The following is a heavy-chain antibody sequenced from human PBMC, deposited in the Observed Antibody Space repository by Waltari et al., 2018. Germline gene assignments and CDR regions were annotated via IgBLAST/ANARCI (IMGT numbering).Heavy chain of an antibody. Sequence: QVQLVQSGAEVKKPGSSVKVSCKASGGTFSSYTISWVRQAPGQGLEWMGRIIPIRGIANYAQKVQGRVTSTADKSTSTAYMELSSLRSEDTAVYYCARSSSSGSGGAFDIWGQGTMVTVSS. CDR3: ARSSSSGSGGAFDI. CDR2: IIPIRGIA. J-gene: IGHJ3*02. V-gene: IGHV1-69*02. D-gene: IGHD2-15*01. CDR1: GGTFSSYT.